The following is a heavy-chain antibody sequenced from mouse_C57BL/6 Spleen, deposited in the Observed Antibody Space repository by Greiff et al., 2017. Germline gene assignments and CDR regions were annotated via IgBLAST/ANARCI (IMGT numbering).Heavy chain of an antibody. Sequence: DVQLVESGGGLVKPGGSLKLSCAASGFTFSSYAMSWVRQTPEKRLEWVATISDGGSYTYYPDNVKGRFTISRDNAKNNLYLQMSHPKSEDTAMYYCARDITTVVDFAYWGQGTLVTVSA. D-gene: IGHD1-1*01. V-gene: IGHV5-4*01. J-gene: IGHJ3*01. CDR1: GFTFSSYA. CDR3: ARDITTVVDFAY. CDR2: ISDGGSYT.